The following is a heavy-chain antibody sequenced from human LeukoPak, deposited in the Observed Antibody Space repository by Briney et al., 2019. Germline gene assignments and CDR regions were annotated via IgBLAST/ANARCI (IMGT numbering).Heavy chain of an antibody. CDR3: ARMSGTFDF. CDR2: INHSGST. Sequence: PSETLSLTCAVYGGSFSGYCWSLIRQPPGKGLEWIGEINHSGSTNYNPSLKNRVTVSVDTSKSQFSLKLTSVTAADTAVYYCARMSGTFDFWGPGTMVTVSS. J-gene: IGHJ3*01. CDR1: GGSFSGYC. V-gene: IGHV4-34*01.